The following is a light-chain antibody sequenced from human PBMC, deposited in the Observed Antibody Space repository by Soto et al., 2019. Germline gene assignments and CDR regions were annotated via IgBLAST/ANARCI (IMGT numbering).Light chain of an antibody. J-gene: IGKJ4*01. V-gene: IGKV3-15*01. CDR1: QSVSSS. CDR3: QQYNSWPLT. Sequence: ETVMTQSPATLSVSPGERATLSCRASQSVSSSLAWYQQKPGQTPRLLIYDASIRATSGPANFSGSGSGTEFTLTIGSLQSEDFAVYYCQQYNSWPLTFGGGTKVEIK. CDR2: DAS.